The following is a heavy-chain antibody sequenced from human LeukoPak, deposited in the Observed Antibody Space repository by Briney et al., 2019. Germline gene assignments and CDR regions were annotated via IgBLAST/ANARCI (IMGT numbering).Heavy chain of an antibody. CDR3: ARGRRSSTGTLNWFDP. J-gene: IGHJ5*02. Sequence: SETLSLTCAVYGGSFSGYYWSWIRQPPGKGLEWIGEINHSGSTNYNPSLKSRVTISADTSKNQFSLKLSSVTAADTAVYYCARGRRSSTGTLNWFDPWGQGTLVTVSS. D-gene: IGHD1-1*01. CDR2: INHSGST. V-gene: IGHV4-34*01. CDR1: GGSFSGYY.